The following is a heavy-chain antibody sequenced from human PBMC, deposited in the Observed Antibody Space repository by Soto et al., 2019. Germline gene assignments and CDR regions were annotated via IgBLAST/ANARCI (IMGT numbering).Heavy chain of an antibody. CDR2: IMPIFGTV. Sequence: QVQLVQSGAEVKKPGSSVKVSCKASGGTFSSYTVSWVRQAPGQGLEWMGGIMPIFGTVSYAQKFQGRVTITADESTSPAYMELSSLTADDTALYYCARDGAGDGLDYWGQGTLVTVSS. CDR3: ARDGAGDGLDY. D-gene: IGHD7-27*01. V-gene: IGHV1-69*01. CDR1: GGTFSSYT. J-gene: IGHJ4*02.